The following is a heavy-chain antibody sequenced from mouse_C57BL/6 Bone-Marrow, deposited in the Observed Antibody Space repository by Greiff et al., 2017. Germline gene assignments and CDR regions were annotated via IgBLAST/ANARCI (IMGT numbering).Heavy chain of an antibody. CDR3: ASRSGSSYEGFAY. Sequence: VQLKQSGPELVKPGASVKISCKASGYSFTDYNMNWVKQSNGKSLEWIGVINPNYGTTSYNQKFKGKATLTVDQSSSTAYMQLNSLTSEDSAVYYCASRSGSSYEGFAYWGQGTLVTVSA. CDR2: INPNYGTT. CDR1: GYSFTDYN. V-gene: IGHV1-39*01. J-gene: IGHJ3*01. D-gene: IGHD1-1*01.